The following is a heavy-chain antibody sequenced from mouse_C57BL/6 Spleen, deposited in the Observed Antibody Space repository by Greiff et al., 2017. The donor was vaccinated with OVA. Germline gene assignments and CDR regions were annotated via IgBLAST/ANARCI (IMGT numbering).Heavy chain of an antibody. CDR2: IDPENGDT. Sequence: VQLQQSGAELVRPGASVKLSCTASGFNIKDDYMHWVKQRPEQGLEWIGWIDPENGDTEYASKFQGKATITADTSSNTAYLQLSSLTSEDTAVYYCTKDYGSSSYAIDYWGQGTSVTVSS. CDR1: GFNIKDDY. V-gene: IGHV14-4*01. D-gene: IGHD1-1*01. J-gene: IGHJ4*01. CDR3: TKDYGSSSYAIDY.